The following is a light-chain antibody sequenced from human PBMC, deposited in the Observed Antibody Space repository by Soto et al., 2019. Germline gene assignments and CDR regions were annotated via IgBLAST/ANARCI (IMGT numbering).Light chain of an antibody. CDR3: SSCTSSSTWV. CDR2: EVS. V-gene: IGLV2-14*01. Sequence: QSALTQPASVSGSPGQSITISCTGTSSDIGAYNYVSWYQQHPGQAPKLMIYEVSNRPSGVSNRFSGSKSGNTASLTISGLQAEDEADYYCSSCTSSSTWVFGGGTQLTVL. J-gene: IGLJ7*01. CDR1: SSDIGAYNY.